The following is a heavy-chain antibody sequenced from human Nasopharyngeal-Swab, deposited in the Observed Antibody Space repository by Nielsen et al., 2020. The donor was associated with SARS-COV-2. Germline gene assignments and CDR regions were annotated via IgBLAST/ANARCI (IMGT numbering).Heavy chain of an antibody. CDR2: INPSGGST. J-gene: IGHJ6*02. Sequence: ASVKVSCKASGYTFTSYYMHWVRQAPGQGLEWMGIINPSGGSTSYAQKFQGRVTMTRDTSTSTVYMELSSLRSEDTAVYYCARDNNYYDSSGYYSGYYYGMDVWGQGTTVTVSS. CDR3: ARDNNYYDSSGYYSGYYYGMDV. D-gene: IGHD3-22*01. CDR1: GYTFTSYY. V-gene: IGHV1-46*01.